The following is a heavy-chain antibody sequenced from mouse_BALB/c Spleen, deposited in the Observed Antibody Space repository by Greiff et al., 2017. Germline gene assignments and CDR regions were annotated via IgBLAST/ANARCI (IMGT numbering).Heavy chain of an antibody. D-gene: IGHD2-14*01. J-gene: IGHJ3*01. Sequence: DVMLVESGGGLVKPGGSLKLSCAASGFAFSSYDMSWVRQTPEKRLEWVAYISSGGGSTYYPDTVKGRFTISRDNAKNTLYLPMSSLKSEDTAMYYCARHEGVRRAWFAYWGQGTLVTVSA. CDR1: GFAFSSYD. CDR2: ISSGGGST. CDR3: ARHEGVRRAWFAY. V-gene: IGHV5-12-1*01.